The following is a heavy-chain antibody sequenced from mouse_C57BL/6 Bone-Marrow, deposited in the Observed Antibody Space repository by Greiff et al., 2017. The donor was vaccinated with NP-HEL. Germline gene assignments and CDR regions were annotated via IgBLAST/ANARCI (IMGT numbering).Heavy chain of an antibody. Sequence: EVMLVESGGGLVKPGGSLKLSCAASGFTFSDYGMHWVRQAPEKGLEWVAYISSGSSTIYYADTVKGRFTISRDNAKNTLFLQMTSLRSEDTAMYYCARPGGSKGTYYAMDYWGQGTSVTVSS. D-gene: IGHD3-1*01. CDR3: ARPGGSKGTYYAMDY. CDR2: ISSGSSTI. CDR1: GFTFSDYG. V-gene: IGHV5-17*01. J-gene: IGHJ4*01.